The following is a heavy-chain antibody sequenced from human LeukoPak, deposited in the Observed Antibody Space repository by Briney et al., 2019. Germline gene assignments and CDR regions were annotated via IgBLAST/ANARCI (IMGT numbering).Heavy chain of an antibody. V-gene: IGHV3-66*01. D-gene: IGHD3-10*01. CDR2: IYSGGST. CDR3: ASIWFGEYYMDV. J-gene: IGHJ6*03. Sequence: GGSLRLSCAASGFTIRSNYMSWVRQAPGKGLEWVSVIYSGGSTYYADSVKGRFTISRDNSKNTLYLQMNSLRAEDTAVYYCASIWFGEYYMDVWGKGTTVTISS. CDR1: GFTIRSNY.